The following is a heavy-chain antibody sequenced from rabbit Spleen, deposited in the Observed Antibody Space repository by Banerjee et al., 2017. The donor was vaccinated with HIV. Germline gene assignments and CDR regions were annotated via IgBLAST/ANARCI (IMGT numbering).Heavy chain of an antibody. CDR1: GFSFSDRDV. J-gene: IGHJ4*01. V-gene: IGHV1S45*01. CDR2: INAATAKP. D-gene: IGHD3-1*01. Sequence: QEQLEESGGDLVKPEGSLTLTCKASGFSFSDRDVMCWVRQAPGKGLEWIACINAATAKPVYATWAKGRFTISRTSSTTVTLQMTSLTAADTATYFCARDLATVVGWNFNLWGQGTLVTVS. CDR3: ARDLATVVGWNFNL.